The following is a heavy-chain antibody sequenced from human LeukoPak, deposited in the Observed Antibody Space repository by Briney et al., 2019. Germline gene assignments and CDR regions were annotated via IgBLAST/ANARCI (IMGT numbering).Heavy chain of an antibody. V-gene: IGHV1-2*02. CDR1: GYTFTGYY. J-gene: IGHJ6*02. Sequence: ASVKVSCKSSGYTFTGYYMRWVRQAPGQGLEWMGWINPNSGGTNYAQKFQGRVTMTTDTSTNTAYMELRSLRSDDTAVYYCATEHDLLTGYLRRPYYYYYGMDVWGQGTTVTVSS. CDR3: ATEHDLLTGYLRRPYYYYYGMDV. D-gene: IGHD3-9*01. CDR2: INPNSGGT.